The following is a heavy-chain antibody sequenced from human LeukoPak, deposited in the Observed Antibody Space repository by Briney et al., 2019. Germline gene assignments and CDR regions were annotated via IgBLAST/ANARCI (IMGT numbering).Heavy chain of an antibody. J-gene: IGHJ4*02. D-gene: IGHD2-15*01. CDR2: ISYDGSMK. CDR1: GYSFFNFS. CDR3: ARETIVMMEAATELDY. V-gene: IGHV3-30*04. Sequence: GGSLTLPCAASGYSFFNFSLNGVGQAPGKGLEWVADISYDGSMKKNADSVKGRFTISRYNSKKTLYLQMNNVGTEDTAVYYCARETIVMMEAATELDYWGPGTLVTVSS.